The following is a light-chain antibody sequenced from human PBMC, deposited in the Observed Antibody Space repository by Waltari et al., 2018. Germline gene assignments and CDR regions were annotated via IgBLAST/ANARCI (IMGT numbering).Light chain of an antibody. CDR3: STWDYSLRAWV. CDR2: GD. V-gene: IGLV1-36*01. J-gene: IGLJ3*02. CDR1: NNNVGRSP. Sequence: QSALTQEASVSGTVGQKVTLSCIGNNNNVGRSPVRWYQQISHGAPKTVMFGDFLPSGIPDRFSGSKSGTTASLTISGLQPEDEADYYCSTWDYSLRAWVFGGGTILTVL.